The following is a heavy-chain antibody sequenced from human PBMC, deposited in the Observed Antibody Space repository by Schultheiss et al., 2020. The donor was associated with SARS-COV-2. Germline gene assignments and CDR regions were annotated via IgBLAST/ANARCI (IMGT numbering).Heavy chain of an antibody. CDR3: ARALGGNYYYGMDV. CDR1: GGTFSSYA. CDR2: IIPIFGTA. Sequence: SVKVSCKASGGTFSSYAISWVRQAPGQGLEWMGGIIPIFGTANYAQKFQGRVTITADESTSTAYMELRSLRSDDTAVYYCARALGGNYYYGMDVWGQGTTVTVSS. V-gene: IGHV1-69*13. J-gene: IGHJ6*02. D-gene: IGHD3-16*01.